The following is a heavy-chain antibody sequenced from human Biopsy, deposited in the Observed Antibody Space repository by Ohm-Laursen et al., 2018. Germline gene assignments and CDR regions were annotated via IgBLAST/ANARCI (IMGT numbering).Heavy chain of an antibody. D-gene: IGHD3-22*01. CDR2: IYPGGST. CDR1: GGDINNYY. V-gene: IGHV4-4*07. CDR3: ASVVLGPTNDAFDL. Sequence: GTLSLTCNVSGGDINNYYWCWIRQPAGQGLEWIGRIYPGGSTNYNPSLKSRATMSVYTSKKQLPLRLRSVTAADTAMYYCASVVLGPTNDAFDLWGQGTMVVVSS. J-gene: IGHJ3*01.